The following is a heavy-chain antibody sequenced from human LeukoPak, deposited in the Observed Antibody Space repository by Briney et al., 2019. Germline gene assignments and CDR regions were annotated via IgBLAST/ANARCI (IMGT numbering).Heavy chain of an antibody. CDR1: GDSISSGNYY. J-gene: IGHJ4*02. Sequence: SETLSLTRTVSGDSISSGNYYWTWIRQPAGKGLEWIGRIYTSGSTNYNPSLKSRVTISVDTSKNQFSLKLSSVTAADTAVYYCARAWSGGSYFGSFDYWGQGTLVTVSS. V-gene: IGHV4-61*02. CDR3: ARAWSGGSYFGSFDY. CDR2: IYTSGST. D-gene: IGHD1-26*01.